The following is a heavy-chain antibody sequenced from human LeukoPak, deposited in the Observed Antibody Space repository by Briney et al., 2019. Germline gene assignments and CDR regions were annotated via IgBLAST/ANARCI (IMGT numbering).Heavy chain of an antibody. J-gene: IGHJ4*02. CDR3: ARSAPSATVTTVLPFDY. Sequence: AGGSLRLSCAASGFTFDDYAMHWVRQAPGKGLEWVSGISWNSGSIGYADSVRGRFTISRDNSKNTLYLQMNSLRAEDTAVYYCARSAPSATVTTVLPFDYWGQGTLVTVSS. D-gene: IGHD4-17*01. CDR1: GFTFDDYA. V-gene: IGHV3-9*01. CDR2: ISWNSGSI.